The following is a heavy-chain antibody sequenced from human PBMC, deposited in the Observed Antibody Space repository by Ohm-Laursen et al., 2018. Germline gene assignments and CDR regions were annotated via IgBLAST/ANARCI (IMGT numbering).Heavy chain of an antibody. Sequence: SLRLSCAASGFTVSSNYMSWVRQAPGKGLEWVAVIYSGGSTHYADSVKGRFTISRDNASNTLYLQMESLRAEDTAVYYCARLSPPIVWGQGTLVTVSS. CDR1: GFTVSSNY. J-gene: IGHJ4*02. CDR3: ARLSPPIV. V-gene: IGHV3-66*04. D-gene: IGHD1-26*01. CDR2: IYSGGST.